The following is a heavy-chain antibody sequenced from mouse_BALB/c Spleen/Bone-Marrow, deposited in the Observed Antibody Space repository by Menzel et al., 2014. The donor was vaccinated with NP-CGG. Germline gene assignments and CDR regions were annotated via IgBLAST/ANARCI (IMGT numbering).Heavy chain of an antibody. D-gene: IGHD4-1*01. CDR3: ARKENWAYAMDY. V-gene: IGHV1S56*01. Sequence: QVQLKHSGPELVKPGASVKMSCKASGYTFTSYYIHWVKQSPGQGLEWIGWIYPGDGSTKYNEKFKGKTTLAADKSSSTAYMLLSSLTSEDSAIYFCARKENWAYAMDYWGQGTSVTVSS. CDR1: GYTFTSYY. J-gene: IGHJ4*01. CDR2: IYPGDGST.